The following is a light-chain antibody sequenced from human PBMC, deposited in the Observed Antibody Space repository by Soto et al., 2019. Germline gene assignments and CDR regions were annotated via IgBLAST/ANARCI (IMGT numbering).Light chain of an antibody. CDR1: SSDVGRYDY. V-gene: IGLV2-11*01. Sequence: QSALTQPRSVSGSPGQSVTISCTGTSSDVGRYDYVSWYQQHPGKAPKLIIYDVSERPSGVPDRFSGSKFGNTASLTISGLQAEDEADYSCSSFAGSYTYACGTGTKVTVL. CDR2: DVS. CDR3: SSFAGSYTYA. J-gene: IGLJ1*01.